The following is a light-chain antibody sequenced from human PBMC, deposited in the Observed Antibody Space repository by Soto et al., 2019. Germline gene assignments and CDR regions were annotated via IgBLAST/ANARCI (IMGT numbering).Light chain of an antibody. J-gene: IGLJ2*01. CDR2: DDT. CDR3: SSGDDSRTGVV. CDR1: NIGYRN. Sequence: SYELTQPPSVSVAPGQTARIACGGNNIGYRNVHWYQQKPGQAPVLVVYDDTDRPSGIPDRFSGSTSGTSASLAISDLQSEDEAYYYCSSGDDSRTGVVFGGGTKVTVL. V-gene: IGLV3-21*02.